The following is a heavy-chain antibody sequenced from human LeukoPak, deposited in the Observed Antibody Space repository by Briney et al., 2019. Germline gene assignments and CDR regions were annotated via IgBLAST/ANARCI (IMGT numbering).Heavy chain of an antibody. CDR3: ARAVEMAKISYWYFDL. Sequence: GPVKVSCKTSGYTFISYGISWVRQAPGQGLEWMGWISAYNGHTNYAQKLQGRVTMTTDTSTSTAYMELRSLRSDDTAVYYCARAVEMAKISYWYFDLWGRGTLVTVSS. CDR2: ISAYNGHT. CDR1: GYTFISYG. D-gene: IGHD5-24*01. V-gene: IGHV1-18*01. J-gene: IGHJ2*01.